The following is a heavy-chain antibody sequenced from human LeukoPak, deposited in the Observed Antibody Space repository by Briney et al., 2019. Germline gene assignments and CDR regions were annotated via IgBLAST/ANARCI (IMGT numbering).Heavy chain of an antibody. CDR1: GLTFSSYW. J-gene: IGHJ4*02. CDR3: ARNARSYRVDYFDY. D-gene: IGHD1-26*01. V-gene: IGHV3-7*01. CDR2: IKQDGSEK. Sequence: GGSLRLSCAASGLTFSSYWMSWVRQAPGKGLEWVANIKQDGSEKYYVDSVKGRFTISRDNAKNSLYLQMNSLRAEDTAVYYCARNARSYRVDYFDYWGQGTLVTVSS.